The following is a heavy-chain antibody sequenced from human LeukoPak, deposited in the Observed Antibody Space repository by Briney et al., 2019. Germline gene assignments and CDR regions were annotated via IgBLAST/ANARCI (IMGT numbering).Heavy chain of an antibody. CDR3: AKGVGSTGSYFDY. Sequence: GGSLRLSCAASGFTFSSYGIHWVRQASGKGLEWVAVISYDGSTIYYADSVKGRFTISRDNSKDTLYLQMNSLRADDTAVYYCAKGVGSTGSYFDYWGQGTLVTVSS. J-gene: IGHJ4*02. D-gene: IGHD1-26*01. CDR2: ISYDGSTI. V-gene: IGHV3-30*18. CDR1: GFTFSSYG.